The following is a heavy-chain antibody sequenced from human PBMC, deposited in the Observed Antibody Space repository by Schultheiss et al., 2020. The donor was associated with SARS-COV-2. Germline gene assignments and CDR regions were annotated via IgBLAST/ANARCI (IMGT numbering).Heavy chain of an antibody. Sequence: GESLKISCAASGFTFSSYGMHWVRQAPGKGLEWVAVISYDGSNKYYADSVKGRFTISRDNSKNTLYLQMNSLRAEDTAVYYCAKDLSGIAARPRYWYFDLWGRGTLVTVSS. CDR3: AKDLSGIAARPRYWYFDL. V-gene: IGHV3-30*18. CDR1: GFTFSSYG. D-gene: IGHD6-6*01. CDR2: ISYDGSNK. J-gene: IGHJ2*01.